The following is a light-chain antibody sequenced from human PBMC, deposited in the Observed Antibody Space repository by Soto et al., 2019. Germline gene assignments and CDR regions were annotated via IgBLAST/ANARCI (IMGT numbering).Light chain of an antibody. CDR3: QQYNTYAT. V-gene: IGKV1-5*03. Sequence: DIQMTPCPSSLSASVGDSVTITCRASQGIRNDLAWYQQKPGTAPKLLISKASNLESGVPSRFSGSGSGTEFTLTISSLQPDDFATYYCQQYNTYATFGQGTRLEIK. CDR2: KAS. J-gene: IGKJ5*01. CDR1: QGIRND.